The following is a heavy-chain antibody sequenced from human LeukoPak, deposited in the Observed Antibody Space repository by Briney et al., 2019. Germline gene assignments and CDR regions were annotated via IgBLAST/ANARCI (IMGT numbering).Heavy chain of an antibody. V-gene: IGHV1-18*01. Sequence: ASVKVSCKASGYTFIRYGISWVRQAPGQGLEWMGWISAYNGNTNYAQKLQGRVTMTTDTSTSTAYMEVRSLRSDDTAVYYCAREDALVAKGSFDYWGQGTLVTVSS. J-gene: IGHJ4*02. CDR1: GYTFIRYG. D-gene: IGHD5-12*01. CDR2: ISAYNGNT. CDR3: AREDALVAKGSFDY.